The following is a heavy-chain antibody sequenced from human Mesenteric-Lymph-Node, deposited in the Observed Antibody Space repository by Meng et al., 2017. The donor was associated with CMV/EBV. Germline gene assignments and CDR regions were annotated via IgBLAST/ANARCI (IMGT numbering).Heavy chain of an antibody. J-gene: IGHJ4*02. CDR2: VSGTDNSP. CDR1: GFTFSSHA. V-gene: IGHV3-23*01. Sequence: GGSLRLSCAASGFTFSSHAMSWVRQAPGKGLEWVAVVSGTDNSPYYADSVKGRFTISRDDSKNTLYLEMNSLRAEDTAMYYCATDTHGYFDYWGQGTLVTVSS. CDR3: ATDTHGYFDY.